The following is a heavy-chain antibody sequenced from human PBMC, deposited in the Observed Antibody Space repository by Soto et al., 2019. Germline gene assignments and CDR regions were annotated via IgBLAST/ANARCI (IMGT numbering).Heavy chain of an antibody. Sequence: GESLKISCQGSGYSLTGYWIGWVRQMSGEGLEWMGIIYPGDSDTRYSPSFRGQVTISADKSLSTAYLHWRSLKASDTALHYCARGITGLSHPYRFDLWGQGTLVTVSS. J-gene: IGHJ4*02. CDR1: GYSLTGYW. D-gene: IGHD1-20*01. CDR2: IYPGDSDT. V-gene: IGHV5-51*01. CDR3: ARGITGLSHPYRFDL.